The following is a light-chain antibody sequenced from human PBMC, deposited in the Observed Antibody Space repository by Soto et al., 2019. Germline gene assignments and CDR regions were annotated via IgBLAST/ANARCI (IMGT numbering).Light chain of an antibody. CDR3: QQYGRSLWT. V-gene: IGKV3-20*01. CDR1: QSVSSSY. CDR2: GAS. J-gene: IGKJ1*01. Sequence: EIVLTQSPGTLSLSPGERATLSCRASQSVSSSYLAWYQQKPGQAPRLLIYGASSRATGIPDRFSGSGSGTDFTLTISRLELEDFAVYYCQQYGRSLWTFGQGTKVDIK.